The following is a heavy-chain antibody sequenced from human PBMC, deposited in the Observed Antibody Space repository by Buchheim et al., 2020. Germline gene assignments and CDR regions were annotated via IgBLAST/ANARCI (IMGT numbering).Heavy chain of an antibody. CDR2: IYYSGST. CDR3: TASGSCYSGVFCNWFDP. CDR1: GGSISSSSYY. V-gene: IGHV4-39*01. J-gene: IGHJ5*02. Sequence: QLQLQESGPGLVKPSETLSLTCTVSGGSISSSSYYWGWIRQPPGKGLEWIGSIYYSGSTYYNPSLKSRVTISVDTSKNQFSLKLSSVTAADTAVYYCTASGSCYSGVFCNWFDPWGQGTL. D-gene: IGHD2-15*01.